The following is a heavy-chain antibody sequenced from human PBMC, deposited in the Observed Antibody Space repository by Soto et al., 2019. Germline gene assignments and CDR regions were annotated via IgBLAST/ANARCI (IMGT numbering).Heavy chain of an antibody. D-gene: IGHD3-10*01. V-gene: IGHV1-2*02. CDR2: IGCTYGVT. CDR3: ASDAPSSGTWTFEC. CDR1: GYIFTDCY. Sequence: ASGKGSWKSSGYIFTDCYIHWVRQAPGQGLEWMGFIGCTYGVTNFSEKFRGRVTMTTDRSLNTAYLGMWSLSSDDTAVYYCASDAPSSGTWTFECWG. J-gene: IGHJ6*01.